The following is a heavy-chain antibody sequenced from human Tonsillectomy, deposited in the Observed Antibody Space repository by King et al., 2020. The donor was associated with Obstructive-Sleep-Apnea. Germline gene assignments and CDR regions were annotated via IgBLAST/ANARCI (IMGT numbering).Heavy chain of an antibody. Sequence: QLQESGPGLVKPSETLSLTCTVPGGSISSSGYYWGWIRQPPGKGLEGSGSFYYSGRTYYNPSLNRRLTISLDTSNNQFSLRVSSVTAADTSVYYCARDQPYCSNGVCYQGPAGYWGQGILVTVAS. J-gene: IGHJ4*02. CDR3: ARDQPYCSNGVCYQGPAGY. CDR1: GGSISSSGYY. CDR2: FYYSGRT. V-gene: IGHV4-39*07. D-gene: IGHD2-8*01.